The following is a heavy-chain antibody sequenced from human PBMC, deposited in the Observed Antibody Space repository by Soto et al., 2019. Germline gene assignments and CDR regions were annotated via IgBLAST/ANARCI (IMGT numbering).Heavy chain of an antibody. V-gene: IGHV4-4*02. J-gene: IGHJ4*02. CDR2: IYHSGST. CDR3: AREQTLTDYGDLFDY. Sequence: PSETLSLTCAVSGGSISSSNWWSWVRQPPGKGLEWIGEIYHSGSTKYNPSLKSRVTISVDKYKNQFSLKLSSVTAADTAVYYCAREQTLTDYGDLFDYWGQGTLVSVSS. D-gene: IGHD4-17*01. CDR1: GGSISSSNW.